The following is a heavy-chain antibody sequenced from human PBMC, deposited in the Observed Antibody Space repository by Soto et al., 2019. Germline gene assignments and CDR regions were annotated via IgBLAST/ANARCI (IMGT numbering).Heavy chain of an antibody. Sequence: VASVKVSCKASGYTFTSYDINWVRQATGQGLEGMGWMNPNSGNTGYAQKFQGRVTMTRNTSISTAYMELSSLRSEDTAVYYCARGGYYGSGSSFNWFDPWGQGTLVTVSS. D-gene: IGHD3-10*01. CDR3: ARGGYYGSGSSFNWFDP. CDR1: GYTFTSYD. CDR2: MNPNSGNT. V-gene: IGHV1-8*01. J-gene: IGHJ5*02.